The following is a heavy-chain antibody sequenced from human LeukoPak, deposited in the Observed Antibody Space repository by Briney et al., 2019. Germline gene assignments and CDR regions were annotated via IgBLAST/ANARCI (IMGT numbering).Heavy chain of an antibody. CDR3: ARERDGRFFDY. Sequence: GGSLRLSCAVSGLIFRSYLMSWVRQAPGKGLEWVAKINQDGSEKYFVDSVKGRFTISRDNAKNSLHLQMNTLRAEDTAVYYCARERDGRFFDYWGRGTLVTVSS. CDR2: INQDGSEK. V-gene: IGHV3-7*01. CDR1: GLIFRSYL. D-gene: IGHD5-24*01. J-gene: IGHJ4*02.